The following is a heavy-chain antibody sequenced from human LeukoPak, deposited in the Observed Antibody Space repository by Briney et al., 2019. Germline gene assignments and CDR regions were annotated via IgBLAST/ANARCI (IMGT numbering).Heavy chain of an antibody. Sequence: PGGSLRLPCAASGFTFSSYAMHWVRQAPGKGLEYVSAISSNGGSTYYANSVKGRFTISRDNSKNTLYLQMGSLRAEDMAVYYCARDQKASDTDVDTAMVDDAFDIWGQGTMVTVSS. CDR1: GFTFSSYA. J-gene: IGHJ3*02. CDR3: ARDQKASDTDVDTAMVDDAFDI. D-gene: IGHD5-18*01. CDR2: ISSNGGST. V-gene: IGHV3-64*01.